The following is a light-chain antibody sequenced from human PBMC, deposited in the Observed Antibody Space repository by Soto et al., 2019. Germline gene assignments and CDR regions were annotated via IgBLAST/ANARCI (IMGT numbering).Light chain of an antibody. Sequence: DIQLTQSPSFLSASVGDRVTITCRASQGIGSSLAWYQQKPGKAPMLLIYAASTLQTGVPSRFSGSGSGTEFTLIVSSLQPEDFATYYCEQLSSYPPVTFGQGTRLEIK. J-gene: IGKJ5*01. V-gene: IGKV1-9*01. CDR3: EQLSSYPPVT. CDR2: AAS. CDR1: QGIGSS.